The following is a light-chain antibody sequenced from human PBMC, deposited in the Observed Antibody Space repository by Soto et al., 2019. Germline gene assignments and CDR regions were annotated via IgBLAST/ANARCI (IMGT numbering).Light chain of an antibody. CDR2: DSS. V-gene: IGKV3-11*01. CDR1: PGVRHF. J-gene: IGKJ1*01. CDR3: QQRSNWPVT. Sequence: EILLTQYPRTLSLSPREIDTLSFRARPGVRHFFAWYQQETGQGPRPLISDSSTRATGVSARFSGSGSGTDFSLTISSLEPEDFAVYYCQQRSNWPVTFGQGTKVDIK.